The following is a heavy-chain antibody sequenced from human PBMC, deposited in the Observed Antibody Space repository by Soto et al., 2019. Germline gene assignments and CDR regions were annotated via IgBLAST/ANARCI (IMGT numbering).Heavy chain of an antibody. CDR1: GFTFNIYW. D-gene: IGHD2-15*01. CDR3: ARGSCSGSSCHYYFES. J-gene: IGHJ4*02. V-gene: IGHV3-7*01. Sequence: EVQLVESGGGLVQPGGSLRLSCAASGFTFNIYWMSWVRQAPGKGLEWVANINQDGSEKYYVDSVKGRFTISRDNAKNSLFLQMNSLRAEDTSVYYCARGSCSGSSCHYYFESWGQGTLVTVSS. CDR2: INQDGSEK.